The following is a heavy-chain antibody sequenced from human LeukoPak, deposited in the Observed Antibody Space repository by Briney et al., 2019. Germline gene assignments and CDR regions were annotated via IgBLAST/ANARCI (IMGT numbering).Heavy chain of an antibody. J-gene: IGHJ5*02. D-gene: IGHD3-10*01. CDR3: PRLGSTWFGGGDWFDP. Sequence: SETLSLTCTISGGSISSSSNYWGWIRQPPGKGLEWIGSVYFSGSTYYNPSLKSRVTISLDTSKNHFSLKLRSVTAADTAVYYCPRLGSTWFGGGDWFDPWGQGTLVTVSS. CDR1: GGSISSSSNY. CDR2: VYFSGST. V-gene: IGHV4-39*02.